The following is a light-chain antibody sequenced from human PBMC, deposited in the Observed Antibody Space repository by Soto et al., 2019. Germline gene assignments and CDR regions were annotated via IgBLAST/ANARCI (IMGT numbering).Light chain of an antibody. CDR2: EVI. V-gene: IGLV2-23*02. CDR1: NSDIGSYSL. Sequence: QSALTQPASVSGSPGQSITISCTGTNSDIGSYSLVSWYQHHPGKAPKLIIYEVIKRPSGVSNRFSGSKSGNTASLIISGLQAEDEADYCCCSYAGTRTYVFGTGTKVTVL. CDR3: CSYAGTRTYV. J-gene: IGLJ1*01.